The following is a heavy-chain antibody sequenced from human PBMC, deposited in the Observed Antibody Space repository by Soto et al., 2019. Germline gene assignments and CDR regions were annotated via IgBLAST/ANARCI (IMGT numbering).Heavy chain of an antibody. CDR1: GGSISPSY. D-gene: IGHD3-3*02. CDR2: IYYTGNT. J-gene: IGHJ4*02. V-gene: IGHV4-59*08. Sequence: SETLSLTCTVSGGSISPSYWNWVRQPPGKRPERIGCIYYTGNTHYNPSLKSRVTKSVDTSRNQFSLKLTSVTAVDTVVYYCARQKLDVPAFFDNWGQGTLVTVSS. CDR3: ARQKLDVPAFFDN.